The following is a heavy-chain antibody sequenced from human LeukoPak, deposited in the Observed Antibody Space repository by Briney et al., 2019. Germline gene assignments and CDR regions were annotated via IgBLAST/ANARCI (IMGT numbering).Heavy chain of an antibody. CDR1: GFSFSSYS. D-gene: IGHD3-9*01. Sequence: GGSLRLSCAASGFSFSSYSMNWVRQAPGKGLEWVSYISTSSSTIYYADSVKGRFTISRDNAKNSLYLQMNSLRAEDTAVYYCARAGGGYDILTGYYRGFDYWGQGTLVTVSS. J-gene: IGHJ4*02. CDR3: ARAGGGYDILTGYYRGFDY. V-gene: IGHV3-48*01. CDR2: ISTSSSTI.